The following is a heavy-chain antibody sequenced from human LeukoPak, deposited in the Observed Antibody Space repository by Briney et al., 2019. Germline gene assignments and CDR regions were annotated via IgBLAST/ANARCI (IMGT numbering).Heavy chain of an antibody. CDR3: ARGPTYYDYVWGSYHHPMANDY. J-gene: IGHJ4*02. V-gene: IGHV1-8*01. Sequence: ASVTVSCTASGYTFTSYDINWVRQATGQGLEWVGWMNPNSGNTGYAQKFQGRVTMTRNTSISTAYMELSSLRSEDTAVYYCARGPTYYDYVWGSYHHPMANDYWGQGTLVTVAS. CDR1: GYTFTSYD. CDR2: MNPNSGNT. D-gene: IGHD3-16*01.